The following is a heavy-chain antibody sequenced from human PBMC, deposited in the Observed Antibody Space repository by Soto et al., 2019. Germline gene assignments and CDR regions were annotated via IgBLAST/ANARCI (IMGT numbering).Heavy chain of an antibody. CDR2: IHYTGST. Sequence: SETLSLTCAVSGGSLITHYWSWIRQPPGKGLEWIGYIHYTGSTNYNPSLKSRITISIDTSKNQFSLKLSSVTAADTAIYYCAGTNSPWYFDYWGQGALVTVSS. CDR3: AGTNSPWYFDY. D-gene: IGHD2-8*01. V-gene: IGHV4-59*08. J-gene: IGHJ4*02. CDR1: GGSLITHY.